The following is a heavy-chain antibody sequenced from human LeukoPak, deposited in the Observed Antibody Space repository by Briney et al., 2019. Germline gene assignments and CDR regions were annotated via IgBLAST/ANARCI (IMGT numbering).Heavy chain of an antibody. Sequence: ASVKVSCKASGYTFTSYDINWVRQATGQGLEWMGWMNPNSGNTGYAQKFQGRVTITRNTSISTAYMELSSLRSEDTAVYYCASSRVGATTSSLDYWGQGTLVTVSS. CDR1: GYTFTSYD. CDR3: ASSRVGATTSSLDY. D-gene: IGHD1-26*01. J-gene: IGHJ4*02. V-gene: IGHV1-8*03. CDR2: MNPNSGNT.